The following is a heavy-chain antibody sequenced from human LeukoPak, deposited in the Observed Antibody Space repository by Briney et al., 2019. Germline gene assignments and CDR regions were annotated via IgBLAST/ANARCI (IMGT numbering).Heavy chain of an antibody. D-gene: IGHD7-27*01. V-gene: IGHV3-30*02. CDR1: GFTFSSFG. CDR2: ILYDGTNK. CDR3: ARDHRWGFDY. J-gene: IGHJ4*02. Sequence: GGSLRLSCAASGFTFSSFGMHWVRQAPGQGLEWVAFILYDGTNKYYADSVKGRFTISTDNAENSLYLQMNSLRTEDTAVYYCARDHRWGFDYWGRGTLVTVSS.